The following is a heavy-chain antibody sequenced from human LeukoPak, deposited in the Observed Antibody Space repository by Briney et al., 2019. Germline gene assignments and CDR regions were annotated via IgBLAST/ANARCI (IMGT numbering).Heavy chain of an antibody. CDR1: GGSFSGYY. V-gene: IGHV4-34*01. D-gene: IGHD6-13*01. CDR2: IDHSGST. CDR3: ARHIPGIAAAGFDY. Sequence: PSETLSLTCAVYGGSFSGYYWSWIRQPPGKGLEWIGEIDHSGSTNYNPSLKSRVTISADTSKNQFSLNLTSVTAADTAVYYCARHIPGIAAAGFDYWGQGTLVTVSS. J-gene: IGHJ4*02.